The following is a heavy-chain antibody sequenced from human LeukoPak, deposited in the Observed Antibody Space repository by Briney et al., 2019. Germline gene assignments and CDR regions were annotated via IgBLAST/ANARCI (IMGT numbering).Heavy chain of an antibody. J-gene: IGHJ4*02. Sequence: SETLSLTCAVYGGSFSGYYWSWIRQPPGKGLEWIGEINHSGSTNYNPSLKSRVTISVDTSKNQFSLKLTSVTAADTAVYYCARGLGITGTTFFDDYWGQRTLVTVSS. CDR1: GGSFSGYY. V-gene: IGHV4-34*01. CDR2: INHSGST. D-gene: IGHD1-7*01. CDR3: ARGLGITGTTFFDDY.